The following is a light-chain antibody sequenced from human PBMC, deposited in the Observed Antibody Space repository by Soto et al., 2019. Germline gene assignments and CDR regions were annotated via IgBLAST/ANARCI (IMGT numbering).Light chain of an antibody. V-gene: IGLV2-8*01. J-gene: IGLJ1*01. Sequence: QSALTQPPSASGSRGQSVTISCTGTSSDVGGYNFVSWYQQHPGKVPKLLIYEVTQRPPGVPDRFSGSKSGNTASLTVSGLQPEDEADYYCCSFAGRNNRVFGTGTKLTVL. CDR1: SSDVGGYNF. CDR2: EVT. CDR3: CSFAGRNNRV.